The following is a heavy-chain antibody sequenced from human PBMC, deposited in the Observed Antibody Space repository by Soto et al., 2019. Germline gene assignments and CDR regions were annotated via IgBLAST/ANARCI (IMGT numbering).Heavy chain of an antibody. CDR1: GFTFNNYG. Sequence: QVQLVESGGGVVQPGRSLRLSCAASGFTFNNYGMHWVRQAPGKGLEWLAVIWNDGSNSSYANSVKGRFTISRDNSKNTLYLQMSSLRAEDTAVYYCARRQIPPPTRGAANARGGMDVCGQGTTVTVSS. D-gene: IGHD6-13*01. CDR2: IWNDGSNS. CDR3: ARRQIPPPTRGAANARGGMDV. J-gene: IGHJ6*02. V-gene: IGHV3-33*01.